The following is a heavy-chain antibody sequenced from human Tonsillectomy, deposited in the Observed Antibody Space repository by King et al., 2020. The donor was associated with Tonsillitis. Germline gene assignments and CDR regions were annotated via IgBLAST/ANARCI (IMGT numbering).Heavy chain of an antibody. CDR1: GFTFSSYG. Sequence: QLVQSGGGVVQPGRSLRLSCAASGFTFSSYGMHWVRQAPGKGLEWVAVISYDGSNKYYADTVKGRFTISRDNSKNTLYLQMNSLRAEDTAVYYCAKSSYYYGSGSYPDFDYWGHGTLVTVSS. CDR2: ISYDGSNK. J-gene: IGHJ4*01. V-gene: IGHV3-30*18. D-gene: IGHD3-10*01. CDR3: AKSSYYYGSGSYPDFDY.